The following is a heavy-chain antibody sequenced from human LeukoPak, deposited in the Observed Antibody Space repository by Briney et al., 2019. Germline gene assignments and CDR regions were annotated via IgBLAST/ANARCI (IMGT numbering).Heavy chain of an antibody. V-gene: IGHV4-30-2*01. CDR2: IYHSGST. CDR1: GGSISSGGYY. D-gene: IGHD3-3*01. CDR3: ASFWSGFGEHDAFDI. J-gene: IGHJ3*02. Sequence: SETLSLTCTVSGGSISSGGYYWSWIRQPPGKGLEWIGYIYHSGSTYYNPSLKSRVTISVDRSKNQFSLKLSSVTAADTAVYYCASFWSGFGEHDAFDIWGQGTMVTVSS.